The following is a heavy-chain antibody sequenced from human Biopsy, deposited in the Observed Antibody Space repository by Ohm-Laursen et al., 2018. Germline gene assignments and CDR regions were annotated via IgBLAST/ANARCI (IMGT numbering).Heavy chain of an antibody. CDR3: ARSGWNFEFDS. D-gene: IGHD6-19*01. CDR1: GITVSGNY. CDR2: IYLGGTT. J-gene: IGHJ4*02. V-gene: IGHV3-53*03. Sequence: SLRLSCAASGITVSGNYMTWVRQAPGKGLEWVSVIYLGGTTYYADSVKGRFTISRDNAKNSLYLQMNSLRAEDTAIYYCARSGWNFEFDSWGKGTLVAVSS.